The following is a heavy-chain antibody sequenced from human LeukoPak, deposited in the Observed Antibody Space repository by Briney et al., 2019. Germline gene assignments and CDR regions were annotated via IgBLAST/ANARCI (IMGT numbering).Heavy chain of an antibody. Sequence: GGSLRLSCAASGFTFSSYAMHWVRQAPGKGLEYISAINGNGDSTYYADSVKDRFTIFRDNSKNTLYLQMRGLRPEDTALYYCVRAMVGATLDYWGQGTLVTVSS. D-gene: IGHD1-26*01. J-gene: IGHJ4*02. CDR3: VRAMVGATLDY. V-gene: IGHV3-64D*06. CDR1: GFTFSSYA. CDR2: INGNGDST.